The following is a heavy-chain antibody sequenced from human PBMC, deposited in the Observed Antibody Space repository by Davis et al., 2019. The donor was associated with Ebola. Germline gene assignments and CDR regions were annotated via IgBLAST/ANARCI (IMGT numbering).Heavy chain of an antibody. J-gene: IGHJ6*02. CDR1: GYTFTGYY. Sequence: ASVKVSCKASGYTFTGYYMHWVRQAPGQRLEWMGWINAGNGNTKYSQKFQGRVTITRDTSASTAYMELSSLRSEDTAVYYCARVEIVLLWFGESYGMDVWGQGTTVTVSS. CDR2: INAGNGNT. V-gene: IGHV1-3*01. D-gene: IGHD3-10*01. CDR3: ARVEIVLLWFGESYGMDV.